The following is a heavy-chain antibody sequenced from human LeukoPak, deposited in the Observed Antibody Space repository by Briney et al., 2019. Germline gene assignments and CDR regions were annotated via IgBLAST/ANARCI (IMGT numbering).Heavy chain of an antibody. D-gene: IGHD2-21*01. CDR3: ARGYRGSYGAFDI. V-gene: IGHV1-2*02. Sequence: ASVKVSCKASGFTFTGYYMHWERQAPGQGLEWMGWINPNSGGTNYAQKFQGRVTMTRDTSISTAYMELSRLRSDDTAVYYCARGYRGSYGAFDIWGQGTMVTVSS. CDR2: INPNSGGT. J-gene: IGHJ3*02. CDR1: GFTFTGYY.